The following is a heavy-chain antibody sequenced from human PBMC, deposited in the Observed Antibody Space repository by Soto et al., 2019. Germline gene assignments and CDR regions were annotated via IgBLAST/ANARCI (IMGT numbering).Heavy chain of an antibody. CDR3: ARAMGDWGTYYYYYGMDV. Sequence: QVQLQESGPGLVRPSETLSLTCTVSGDAMSSNYWSWIRQPPGKGLEWIGYVYYAGATSYNPSLKSRVTISVATSKNQFSLKLSSVTAADTAVYYCARAMGDWGTYYYYYGMDVWGQGTTVTVSS. CDR1: GDAMSSNY. CDR2: VYYAGAT. J-gene: IGHJ6*02. D-gene: IGHD3-16*01. V-gene: IGHV4-59*01.